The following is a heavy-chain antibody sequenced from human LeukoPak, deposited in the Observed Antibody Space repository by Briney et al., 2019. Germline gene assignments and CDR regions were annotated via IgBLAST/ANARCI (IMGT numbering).Heavy chain of an antibody. D-gene: IGHD6-19*01. CDR3: ARIGAEPYYFDY. CDR2: IYTSGST. Sequence: SETLSLTCTVSGGSISSGSYYWSWIRQPAGKGLEWIGRIYTSGSTNYNPSLKSRVTISVDTSKNQFSLKLSSVTAADTAVYYCARIGAEPYYFDYWGQGTLVTVSS. V-gene: IGHV4-61*02. J-gene: IGHJ4*02. CDR1: GGSISSGSYY.